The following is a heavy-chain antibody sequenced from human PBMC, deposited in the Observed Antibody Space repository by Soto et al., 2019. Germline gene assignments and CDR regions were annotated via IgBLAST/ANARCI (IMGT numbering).Heavy chain of an antibody. CDR3: ARDQGQWRDYGDYGSH. V-gene: IGHV1-18*01. D-gene: IGHD4-17*01. Sequence: QVQLVQSGAEVKKPGASVKVSCKASGYTFTSYGISWVRQAPGQGLEWMGWISAYNGNTNYAQKLQGRVTMTTDTPTSTAYMELRSLRYDDTAVYYCARDQGQWRDYGDYGSHWGQGTLVTVSS. J-gene: IGHJ4*02. CDR2: ISAYNGNT. CDR1: GYTFTSYG.